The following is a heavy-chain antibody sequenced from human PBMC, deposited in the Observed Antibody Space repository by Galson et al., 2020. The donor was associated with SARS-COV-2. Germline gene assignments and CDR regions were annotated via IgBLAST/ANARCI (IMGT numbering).Heavy chain of an antibody. CDR3: ARGERRFGGDGIYYYYPMDV. D-gene: IGHD3-10*01. CDR2: ISYSGST. Sequence: ASETLSLTCTVSDVSVTTGGYYWNWIRHHPGKGLEWIGYISYSGSTYYNPSLKSRVTMSLETSKNQFSLKLTSVGAADTAVYYCARGERRFGGDGIYYYYPMDVWGQGTKVTVSS. V-gene: IGHV4-31*03. J-gene: IGHJ6*02. CDR1: DVSVTTGGYY.